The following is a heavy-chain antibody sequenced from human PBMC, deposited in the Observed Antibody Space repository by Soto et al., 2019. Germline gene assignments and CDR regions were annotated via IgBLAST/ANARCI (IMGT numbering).Heavy chain of an antibody. V-gene: IGHV4-59*08. Sequence: SETLSLTCSVSGGSISSYYWSWIRQPPGKGLEWIGYISNSGSTKYNASLKSRATISVDTSKNQFSLKLTSVIAADTAVYYCARREGWPYYFDYWGQGSLVTVSS. CDR1: GGSISSYY. CDR2: ISNSGST. J-gene: IGHJ4*02. CDR3: ARREGWPYYFDY. D-gene: IGHD6-19*01.